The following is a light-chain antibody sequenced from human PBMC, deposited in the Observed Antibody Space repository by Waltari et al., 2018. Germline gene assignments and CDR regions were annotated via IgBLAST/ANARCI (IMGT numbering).Light chain of an antibody. J-gene: IGLJ2*01. CDR3: CSGVV. CDR1: SSDVGGYNY. V-gene: IGLV2-11*01. CDR2: DVS. Sequence: QSALTQPRSVSGSPGQSVTISCTGTSSDVGGYNYVSWYQQHPGKAPKLMIYDVSKRPPGVPDRFSGSKSGNTASLTISGLQAEDEADYYCCSGVVFGGGTKLTVL.